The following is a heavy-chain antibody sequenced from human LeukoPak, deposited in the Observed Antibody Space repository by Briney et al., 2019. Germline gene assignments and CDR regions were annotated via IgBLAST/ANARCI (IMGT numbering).Heavy chain of an antibody. D-gene: IGHD5/OR15-5a*01. CDR2: INPSGGST. Sequence: GASVKVSCKASGYTFTSYYMHWVRQAPGQGLEWMGIINPSGGSTSYAQKFQGRVTMTRDMSTSTVYMELSSLRSEDTAVYYCARGSRPSMRSSTIFDYWGQGTLVTVSS. V-gene: IGHV1-46*01. J-gene: IGHJ4*02. CDR3: ARGSRPSMRSSTIFDY. CDR1: GYTFTSYY.